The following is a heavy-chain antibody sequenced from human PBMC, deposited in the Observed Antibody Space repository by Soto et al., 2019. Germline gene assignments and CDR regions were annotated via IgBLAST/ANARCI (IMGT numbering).Heavy chain of an antibody. CDR3: ALGDSSGYYYYYYGMDV. D-gene: IGHD3-22*01. Sequence: ASVKVSCKASGYTFTSYGISWVRQAPGQGLEWMGWISAYNGNTNYAQKLQGRVTMTTDTSTSTAYMELRSLRSDDTAVYYCALGDSSGYYYYYYGMDVWSQGTTVTVS. J-gene: IGHJ6*02. V-gene: IGHV1-18*01. CDR1: GYTFTSYG. CDR2: ISAYNGNT.